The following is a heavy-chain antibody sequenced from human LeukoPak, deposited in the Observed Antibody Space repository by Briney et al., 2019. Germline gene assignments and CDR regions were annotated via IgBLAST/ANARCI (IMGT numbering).Heavy chain of an antibody. CDR2: IGGGGGST. V-gene: IGHV3-23*01. J-gene: IGHJ4*02. Sequence: GGSLRLSCAASGFTFSTFAMSWVRQTPGKGLEWVSVIGGGGGSTDYADSVKGRFTVSRDNSKNTLYLQMDSLTVEDTAVYYCAKSYDISRFYPYWGQGTLVTVSS. CDR1: GFTFSTFA. D-gene: IGHD3-22*01. CDR3: AKSYDISRFYPY.